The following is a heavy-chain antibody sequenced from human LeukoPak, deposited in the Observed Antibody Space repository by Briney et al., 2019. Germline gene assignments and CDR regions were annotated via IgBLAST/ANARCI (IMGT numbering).Heavy chain of an antibody. CDR2: MNPNSGNT. J-gene: IGHJ4*02. D-gene: IGHD6-13*01. CDR3: ARDIAESFDY. Sequence: ASVKVSCKASGYTFTSYGISWVRQAPGQGLEWMGWMNPNSGNTGYAQKFQGRVTITRNTSISTVYMELSSLRSDDTAMYYCARDIAESFDYWGQGTLVTVSS. CDR1: GYTFTSYG. V-gene: IGHV1-8*03.